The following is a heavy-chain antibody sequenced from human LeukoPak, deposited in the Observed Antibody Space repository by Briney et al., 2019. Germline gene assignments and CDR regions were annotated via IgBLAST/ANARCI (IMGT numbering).Heavy chain of an antibody. Sequence: GGSLRLSCAASGFTLSSYAMSWVRQAPGKGLEWVSSISSSSSYIYYADSVKGRFTISRDNAKNSLYLQMNSLRAEDTAVYYCARDPVPDGMDVWGQGTTVTVSS. CDR3: ARDPVPDGMDV. CDR1: GFTLSSYA. CDR2: ISSSSSYI. J-gene: IGHJ6*02. V-gene: IGHV3-21*01.